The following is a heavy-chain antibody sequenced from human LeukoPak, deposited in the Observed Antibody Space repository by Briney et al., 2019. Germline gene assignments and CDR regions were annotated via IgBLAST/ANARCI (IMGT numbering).Heavy chain of an antibody. Sequence: PGGSLRLSCAASGSTFATYAMSWVRQAPGKGLEWVSTISGSGGGTYYADSVKGRFTISRDNSKNTLYLQMNSLRGEDTAVYYCAKGPLIEVAGTTWHYWGQGTLVTVSS. D-gene: IGHD6-19*01. CDR1: GSTFATYA. V-gene: IGHV3-23*01. J-gene: IGHJ4*02. CDR2: ISGSGGGT. CDR3: AKGPLIEVAGTTWHY.